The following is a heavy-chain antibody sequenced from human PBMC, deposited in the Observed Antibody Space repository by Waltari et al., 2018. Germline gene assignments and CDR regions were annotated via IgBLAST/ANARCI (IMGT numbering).Heavy chain of an antibody. Sequence: QVQLQQWGAGLLKPSETLSLTCAVYGGSFSGYYWSWLRQPPGKGLAWIGEINHSGSTNYNPSLKGGVTISVDTSKNQFSLKLSSVTAADTAVYYCARVRKSIAARPYWFDPWGQGTLVTVSS. CDR3: ARVRKSIAARPYWFDP. J-gene: IGHJ5*02. CDR1: GGSFSGYY. CDR2: INHSGST. D-gene: IGHD6-6*01. V-gene: IGHV4-34*01.